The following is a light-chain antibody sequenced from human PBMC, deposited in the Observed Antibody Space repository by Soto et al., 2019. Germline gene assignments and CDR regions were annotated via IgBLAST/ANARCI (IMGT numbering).Light chain of an antibody. V-gene: IGLV2-8*01. CDR2: EVT. J-gene: IGLJ1*01. CDR1: SSDVGGYNY. Sequence: QSVLTQHPSASGSPGQSVTISCTGTSSDVGGYNYVSWYQQHPGKAPKLMIYEVTKRPSGVPDRFSGSKSGDTASLTVSGLQAEDEADYYCGSYAGRNNMGVFGTGTKVTVL. CDR3: GSYAGRNNMGV.